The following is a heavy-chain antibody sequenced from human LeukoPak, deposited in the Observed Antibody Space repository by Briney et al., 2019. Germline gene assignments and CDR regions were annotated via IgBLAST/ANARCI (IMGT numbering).Heavy chain of an antibody. CDR2: IIPIFGTA. CDR3: AVTTVTTGYFQH. CDR1: GGTFSSYA. Sequence: SVKVSCKASGGTFSSYAISWVRQAPGQGLEWMGRIIPIFGTANYAQKFQGRVTITTDESTSTAYMELSSLRSDDTAVYYCAVTTVTTGYFQHWGQGTLVTVSS. D-gene: IGHD4-17*01. J-gene: IGHJ1*01. V-gene: IGHV1-69*05.